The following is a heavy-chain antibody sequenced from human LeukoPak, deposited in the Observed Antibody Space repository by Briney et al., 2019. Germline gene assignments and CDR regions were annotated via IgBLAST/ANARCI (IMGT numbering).Heavy chain of an antibody. V-gene: IGHV3-23*01. D-gene: IGHD1-26*01. CDR3: AKEALYSGSYPTLDY. Sequence: GGSLRLSCAASGFTFSSYAMSWVCQAPGRGLEWVSAISGSGGSTYYADSVKGRFTISRDNSKNTLYLQMNSLRAEDTAVYYCAKEALYSGSYPTLDYWGQGTLVTVSS. CDR2: ISGSGGST. J-gene: IGHJ4*02. CDR1: GFTFSSYA.